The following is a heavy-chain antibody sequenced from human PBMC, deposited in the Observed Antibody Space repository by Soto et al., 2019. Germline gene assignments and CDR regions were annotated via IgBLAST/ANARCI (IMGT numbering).Heavy chain of an antibody. D-gene: IGHD2-8*01. CDR2: TYYRSKWYN. V-gene: IGHV6-1*01. CDR3: ARAYCTNGVCPYGMDV. CDR1: GDSVSSNSAA. Sequence: PSQTLSLTCAISGDSVSSNSAAWNWIRQSPSRGLEWLGRTYYRSKWYNDYAVSVKSRITINPDTSKNQFSLQLNSVTPEDTAVYYCARAYCTNGVCPYGMDVWGQGTTVTVSS. J-gene: IGHJ6*02.